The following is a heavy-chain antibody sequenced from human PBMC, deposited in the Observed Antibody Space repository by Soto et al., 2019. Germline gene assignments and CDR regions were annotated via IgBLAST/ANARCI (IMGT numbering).Heavy chain of an antibody. J-gene: IGHJ6*02. CDR2: IWYDGSNK. V-gene: IGHV3-33*01. CDR3: ARDSTSYFDFWSGYYSFYYYHYGMDV. D-gene: IGHD3-3*01. CDR1: GFTFSSYG. Sequence: GALRLSCAASGFTFSSYGMHWVRQAPGKGLEWVAVIWYDGSNKYYADSVKGRFTISRDNSKNTLYLQMNSLRAEDTAVYYCARDSTSYFDFWSGYYSFYYYHYGMDVWGQGTTVTVSS.